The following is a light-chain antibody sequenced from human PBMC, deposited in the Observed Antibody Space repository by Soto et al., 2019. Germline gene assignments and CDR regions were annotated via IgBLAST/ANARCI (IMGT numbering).Light chain of an antibody. Sequence: IQVTQSPSSLSASIGDRVTITCRASQSIGSNLNWYQQKPGKAPKFLIYAASNLQSGVPSRFSGSGSGTDFTLTISSLQSEDFATYYCQQSYSTPPTFGQGTKLEI. CDR1: QSIGSN. J-gene: IGKJ2*01. CDR3: QQSYSTPPT. V-gene: IGKV1-39*01. CDR2: AAS.